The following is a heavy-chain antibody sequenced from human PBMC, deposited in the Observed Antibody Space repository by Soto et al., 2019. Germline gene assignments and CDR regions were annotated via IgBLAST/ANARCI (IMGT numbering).Heavy chain of an antibody. CDR1: GYTFTGYY. CDR2: INPNSGGT. CDR3: AREFSYSSSWYAWAD. V-gene: IGHV1-2*04. Sequence: ASVKVSCKASGYTFTGYYMHWVRQAPGQGLEWMGWINPNSGGTNYAQKFQGWVTMTRDTSISTAYMELSRLRSDDTAVYYCAREFSYSSSWYAWADWGQGTLVTVSS. D-gene: IGHD6-13*01. J-gene: IGHJ4*02.